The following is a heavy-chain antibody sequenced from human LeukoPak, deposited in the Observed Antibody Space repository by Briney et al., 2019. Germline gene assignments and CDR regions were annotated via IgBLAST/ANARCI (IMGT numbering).Heavy chain of an antibody. Sequence: PSETLSLTCTVSGGSISSYYWSWFRQPPGKGLEWIGYIYYSGSTNYNPSLKSRVTISVDTSKNQFSLKLSSVTAADTAVYYCARSSGYSYGYDWGQGTLVTVSS. CDR2: IYYSGST. D-gene: IGHD5-18*01. V-gene: IGHV4-59*08. J-gene: IGHJ4*02. CDR1: GGSISSYY. CDR3: ARSSGYSYGYD.